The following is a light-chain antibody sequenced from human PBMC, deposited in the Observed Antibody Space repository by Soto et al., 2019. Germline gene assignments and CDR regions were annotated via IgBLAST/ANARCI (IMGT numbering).Light chain of an antibody. CDR3: AAWDDSLSAVV. Sequence: QSVLTQPPSASGTPGQRVTISCSGSSSNIGSNTVDWYQQLPGTAPKLLLYSNNQRPSGVPDRFSGSKSGTSASLAISGLQSEDEADYYCAAWDDSLSAVVFGGGTKLTVL. J-gene: IGLJ2*01. CDR1: SSNIGSNT. CDR2: SNN. V-gene: IGLV1-44*01.